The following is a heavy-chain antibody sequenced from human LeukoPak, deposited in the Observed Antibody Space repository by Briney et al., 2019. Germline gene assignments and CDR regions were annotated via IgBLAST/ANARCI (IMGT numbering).Heavy chain of an antibody. D-gene: IGHD2-2*01. J-gene: IGHJ4*02. Sequence: SETLSLTCTVSGGSIRSSSYYWGWIRQPPGKGLEWFGSIYYSGSTYYNPSLKSRVSISVDTSRNQFSLKLSSVTAADTAVYYCARHFAYCSSTSCLRNFDYWGQGTLVTVSS. V-gene: IGHV4-39*01. CDR3: ARHFAYCSSTSCLRNFDY. CDR2: IYYSGST. CDR1: GGSIRSSSYY.